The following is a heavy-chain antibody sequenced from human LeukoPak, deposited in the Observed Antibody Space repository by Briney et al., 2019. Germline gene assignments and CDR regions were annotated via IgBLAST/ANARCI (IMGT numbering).Heavy chain of an antibody. J-gene: IGHJ6*04. CDR3: ARDSCSGGSCYSRYYYCYGMDV. D-gene: IGHD2-15*01. Sequence: GASVKVSCKASGGTFNSYAISWVRQAPGQGLEWVGGIIPIFGTANYAQKFQGRVTITADESTSTAYMELSSLRSEDTAVYYCARDSCSGGSCYSRYYYCYGMDVWGKGTTVTVSS. CDR2: IIPIFGTA. CDR1: GGTFNSYA. V-gene: IGHV1-69*01.